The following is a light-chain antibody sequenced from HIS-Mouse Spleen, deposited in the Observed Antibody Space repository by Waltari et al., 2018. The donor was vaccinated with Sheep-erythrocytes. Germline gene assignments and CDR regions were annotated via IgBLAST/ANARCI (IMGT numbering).Light chain of an antibody. J-gene: IGLJ3*02. CDR2: EVS. V-gene: IGLV2-8*01. Sequence: QSALTQPPSASGSPGQSVTISCTGTSRDVGGYNYVSWYQQHPGKAPKLIIYEVSKRPSGVPDRFSGSKSGNTASLTVSELQAEDEADYYSSSYAGRNNWVFGGGTKLTGL. CDR1: SRDVGGYNY. CDR3: SSYAGRNNWV.